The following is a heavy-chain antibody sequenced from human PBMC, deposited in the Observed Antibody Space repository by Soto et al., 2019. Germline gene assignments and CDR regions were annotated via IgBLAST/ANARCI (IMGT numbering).Heavy chain of an antibody. J-gene: IGHJ4*02. CDR2: IYWDDDK. CDR3: ARLLWFGEWGNFDY. V-gene: IGHV2-5*02. Sequence: QITLKESGPPLVKPTQTLTLTCTFSGFSLSTSGVGVGWIRQPPGKALEWLALIYWDDDKRYSPSLKSRLTIXKXTCXNQVVLTMTNMDPVDTATYYCARLLWFGEWGNFDYWGQGTLVTVSS. CDR1: GFSLSTSGVG. D-gene: IGHD3-10*01.